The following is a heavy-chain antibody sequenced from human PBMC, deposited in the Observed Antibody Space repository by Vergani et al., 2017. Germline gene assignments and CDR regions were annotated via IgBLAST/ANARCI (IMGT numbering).Heavy chain of an antibody. CDR2: ISSSSSTI. CDR3: ARDLQWDSSSEPGGN. D-gene: IGHD6-6*01. J-gene: IGHJ4*02. V-gene: IGHV3-48*04. Sequence: EVQLVESGGGLVQPGGSLRLSCAASGFTFSSYSMNWVRQAPGKGLEWVSYISSSSSTIYYADSVKGRFTISRDNAKNSLYLQMNSLRAEDTAVYYCARDLQWDSSSEPGGNWGQGTLVTVSS. CDR1: GFTFSSYS.